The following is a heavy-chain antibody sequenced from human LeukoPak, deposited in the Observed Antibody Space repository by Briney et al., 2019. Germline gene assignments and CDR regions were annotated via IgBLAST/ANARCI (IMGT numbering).Heavy chain of an antibody. CDR1: GFTFDDYA. J-gene: IGHJ3*02. D-gene: IGHD2-21*01. CDR3: AREAYCGGDCYSYDAFDI. Sequence: PGGSLRLSCAASGFTFDDYAMSWVRQAPGKWLEWVSGINWNGGSTGYADSVKGRFTISRDNAKNSLYLQMNSLRAEDTALYYCAREAYCGGDCYSYDAFDIWGQGTMVTVSS. CDR2: INWNGGST. V-gene: IGHV3-20*04.